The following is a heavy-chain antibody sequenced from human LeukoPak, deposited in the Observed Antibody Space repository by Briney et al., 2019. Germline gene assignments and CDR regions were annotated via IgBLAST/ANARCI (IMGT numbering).Heavy chain of an antibody. CDR1: EFSVGSNY. V-gene: IGHV3-53*01. CDR2: IYSGGST. CDR3: ATDSSGYYAVTDAFDI. Sequence: GGSLRLSCAASEFSVGSNYMSWVRQAPGKGLEWVSVIYSGGSTYYADSVKGRFTISRDNSKNTLYLQMNSLRAEDTAVYYCATDSSGYYAVTDAFDIWGQGTMVTVSS. J-gene: IGHJ3*02. D-gene: IGHD3-22*01.